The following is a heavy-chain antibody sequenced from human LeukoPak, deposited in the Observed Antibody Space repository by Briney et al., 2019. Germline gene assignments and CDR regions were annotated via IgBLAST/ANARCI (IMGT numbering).Heavy chain of an antibody. CDR3: AKDYYASGDAFDI. J-gene: IGHJ3*02. V-gene: IGHV3-30*02. CDR2: IRYDGSNK. CDR1: GFSFSSYG. D-gene: IGHD3-10*01. Sequence: HPGGSLRLSCAASGFSFSSYGMHWVRQAPGKGLEWVAFIRYDGSNKYYADSVKGRFTISRDNSKNTLYLQMNSLRAEDTAVYYCAKDYYASGDAFDIWGQGTMVIVSS.